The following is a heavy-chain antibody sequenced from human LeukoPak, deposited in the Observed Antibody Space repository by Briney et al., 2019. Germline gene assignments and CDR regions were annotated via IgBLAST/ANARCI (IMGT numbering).Heavy chain of an antibody. CDR3: ARNLLRSGFNHYYYYGMDV. Sequence: GGSLRLSCAASGFTISSFAMHWVRQAPGKGLEYVSAISSNGGSTYYANSVKGRFTISRDNSKNTLYLQMGSLRAEDMAVYYCARNLLRSGFNHYYYYGMDVWGQGTTVTVSS. CDR2: ISSNGGST. V-gene: IGHV3-64*01. D-gene: IGHD3-3*01. CDR1: GFTISSFA. J-gene: IGHJ6*02.